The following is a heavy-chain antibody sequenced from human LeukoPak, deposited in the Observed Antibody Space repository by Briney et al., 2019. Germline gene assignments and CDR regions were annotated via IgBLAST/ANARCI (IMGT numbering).Heavy chain of an antibody. J-gene: IGHJ2*01. CDR2: ISASANST. CDR3: ARVGQGEWFFDL. CDR1: GFMFDIYA. V-gene: IGHV3-23*01. Sequence: GGSLRLSCAASGFMFDIYAMTWVRQAPGKGLDWVSAISASANSTYYADAVKGRFTISRDNAMNTLYLQMNSLGAEDTAVYYCARVGQGEWFFDLWGRGTLVTVSS. D-gene: IGHD1-26*01.